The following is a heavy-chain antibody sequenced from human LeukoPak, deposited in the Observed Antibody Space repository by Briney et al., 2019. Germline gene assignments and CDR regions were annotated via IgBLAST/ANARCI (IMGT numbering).Heavy chain of an antibody. CDR3: ARRYYYDSSGYYLAHDAFDI. J-gene: IGHJ3*02. CDR2: IYPGDSAT. V-gene: IGHV5-51*01. D-gene: IGHD3-22*01. Sequence: GESLKFSCKGSGYSFTSHWIGWVRQMPGKGLEWMGIIYPGDSATRSRPSFEGQVTISADKSISTAYLQWNSLKASDTAMYYCARRYYYDSSGYYLAHDAFDIWGQGTMVTVSS. CDR1: GYSFTSHW.